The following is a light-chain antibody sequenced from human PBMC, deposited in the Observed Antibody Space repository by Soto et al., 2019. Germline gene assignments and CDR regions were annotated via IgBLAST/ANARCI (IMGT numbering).Light chain of an antibody. J-gene: IGLJ1*01. V-gene: IGLV1-51*01. CDR3: GSWDSSLSAYV. Sequence: VLTQPPSVSAAPGQKVTISCAGSSSNIGGNSVSWYQQLPGTAPKLLIYDDNKRPSGIPDRFSSSKSGTSATLGITGFQTGDEADYYCGSWDSSLSAYVFGTGTKV. CDR1: SSNIGGNS. CDR2: DDN.